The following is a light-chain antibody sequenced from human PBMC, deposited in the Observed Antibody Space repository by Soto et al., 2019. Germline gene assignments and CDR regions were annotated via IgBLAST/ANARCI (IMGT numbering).Light chain of an antibody. CDR1: QSVSSSY. CDR2: GAS. V-gene: IGKV3-20*01. CDR3: QQYGSSPPGIT. J-gene: IGKJ5*01. Sequence: EIVLTQSPGTLSLSPGERATLSCRASQSVSSSYLAWYQQKPGQAPRLLIYGASSRATGIPDRFSGSGSGTDVTLTISRLEPEDFAVYYCQQYGSSPPGITFGQRIRLEIK.